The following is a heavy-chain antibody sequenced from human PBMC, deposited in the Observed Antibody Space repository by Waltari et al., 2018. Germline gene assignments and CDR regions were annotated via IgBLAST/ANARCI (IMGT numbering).Heavy chain of an antibody. Sequence: EVQLLESGGGLVQPGGSLRLSCAASGFTFSSYAMSWVRQAPGKGLEWVSVIYSGGSTYYADSVKGRFTISRDNSKNTLYLQMNSLRAEDTDVYYCAKDYSGSYDYWGQGTLVTVSS. D-gene: IGHD1-26*01. CDR1: GFTFSSYA. CDR3: AKDYSGSYDY. J-gene: IGHJ4*02. V-gene: IGHV3-23*03. CDR2: IYSGGST.